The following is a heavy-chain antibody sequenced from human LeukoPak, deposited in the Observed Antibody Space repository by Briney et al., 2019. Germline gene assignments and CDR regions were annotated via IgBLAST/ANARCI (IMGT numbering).Heavy chain of an antibody. Sequence: PGGSLRLSCAASGFTFSSYAMSWVRQAPGKGLEWVSAISGSGGSTYYADSVKGRFTISRDNSKNTLYLQMNSLRAEDTAVYYCAKSLSKLRTPGGIYYMDVWGKGTTVTVSS. CDR1: GFTFSSYA. D-gene: IGHD5-12*01. CDR2: ISGSGGST. J-gene: IGHJ6*03. V-gene: IGHV3-23*01. CDR3: AKSLSKLRTPGGIYYMDV.